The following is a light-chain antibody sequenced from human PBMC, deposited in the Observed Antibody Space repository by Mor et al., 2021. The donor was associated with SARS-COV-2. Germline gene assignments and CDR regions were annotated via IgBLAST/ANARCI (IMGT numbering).Light chain of an antibody. J-gene: IGLJ1*01. Sequence: MIYGVSIQASGVPDGFSGSKSGNTASMTISGLQAEDEADYYCCSYAGSPYVFGTGTKVTVL. CDR3: CSYAGSPYV. V-gene: IGLV2-11*01. CDR2: GVS.